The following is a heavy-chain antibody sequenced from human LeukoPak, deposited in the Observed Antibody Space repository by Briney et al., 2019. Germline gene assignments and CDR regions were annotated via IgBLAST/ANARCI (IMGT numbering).Heavy chain of an antibody. CDR2: ISSSGSYI. Sequence: KTGGSLRLSCAASGFTFTSYTMNRVRQAPGKGLEWVSDISSSGSYIDYADSVKGRFPISRDNAKNSLSLHMNSLRAEDTAVYYCARSLIADGAFDIWGQGTMVTVSS. CDR3: ARSLIADGAFDI. D-gene: IGHD2-21*01. V-gene: IGHV3-21*01. J-gene: IGHJ3*02. CDR1: GFTFTSYT.